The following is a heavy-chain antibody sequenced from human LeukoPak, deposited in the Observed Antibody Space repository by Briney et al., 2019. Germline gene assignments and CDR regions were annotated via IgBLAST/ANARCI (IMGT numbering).Heavy chain of an antibody. CDR1: GFTFSSYS. V-gene: IGHV3-23*01. J-gene: IGHJ4*02. D-gene: IGHD6-13*01. Sequence: PGGSLRLSCAASGFTFSSYSMNWVRQAPGKELEWVSAISGSGGSTYYADSVKGRFTISRDNSKNTLYLQMNSLRAEDTAVYYCAKDDIAAAALFDYWCQGTLVTVSS. CDR2: ISGSGGST. CDR3: AKDDIAAAALFDY.